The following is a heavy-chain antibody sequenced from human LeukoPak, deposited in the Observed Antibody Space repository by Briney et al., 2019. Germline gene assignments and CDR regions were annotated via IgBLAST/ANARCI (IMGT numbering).Heavy chain of an antibody. J-gene: IGHJ4*02. CDR2: ISWNSGSI. CDR1: GFTFDDYA. Sequence: GGSLRLSCAASGFTFDDYAMHWVRQAPGKGLEWVSGISWNSGSIGYADSVKGRFAISRDNAKNSLYLQMNSLRAEDTALYYCAAVAGAGFDYWGQGTLVTVSS. D-gene: IGHD6-19*01. V-gene: IGHV3-9*01. CDR3: AAVAGAGFDY.